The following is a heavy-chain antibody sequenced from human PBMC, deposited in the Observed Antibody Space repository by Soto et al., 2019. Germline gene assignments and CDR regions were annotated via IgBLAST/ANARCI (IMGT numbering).Heavy chain of an antibody. CDR1: EGTFSSYA. D-gene: IGHD3-22*01. CDR3: ARGPNYYDSSGYYQYNWFDP. V-gene: IGHV1-3*01. J-gene: IGHJ5*02. Sequence: GASVKVSCKASEGTFSSYAISWVRQAPGQRLEWMGWINAGNGNTKYSQKFQGRVTITRDTSASTAYMELSSLRSEDTAVYYCARGPNYYDSSGYYQYNWFDPWGQGTLVTVSS. CDR2: INAGNGNT.